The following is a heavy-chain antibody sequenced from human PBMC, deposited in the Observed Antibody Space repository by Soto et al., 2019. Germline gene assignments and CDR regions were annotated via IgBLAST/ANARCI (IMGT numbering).Heavy chain of an antibody. J-gene: IGHJ5*02. D-gene: IGHD1-7*01. CDR3: TQPDDGSRTTTPGRWFDG. Sequence: QVTLKESGPVLVKPTETLTLTCTFSGFSLSNAGMGVSWIRQPPGKALEWLAHIFSHDERRFSTSLKNRLTNSKKPFNTQVDLIIINMDTVDTTTYYFTQPDDGSRTTTPGRWFDGWGQGTMVTV. CDR1: GFSLSNAGMG. V-gene: IGHV2-26*01. CDR2: IFSHDER.